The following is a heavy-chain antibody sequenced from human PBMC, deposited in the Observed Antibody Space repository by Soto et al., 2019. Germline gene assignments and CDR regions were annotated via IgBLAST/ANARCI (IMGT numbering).Heavy chain of an antibody. Sequence: GGSLRLSCAASGFTFSSYSMNWVRQAPGKGLEWVSSISSSNSYIYYADSVKGRFTISRDNAKNSLYLQMNSLRAEDTAVYYCARVGGVGVVVPAANDYWGQGTLVTVSS. V-gene: IGHV3-21*01. D-gene: IGHD2-2*01. J-gene: IGHJ4*02. CDR2: ISSSNSYI. CDR3: ARVGGVGVVVPAANDY. CDR1: GFTFSSYS.